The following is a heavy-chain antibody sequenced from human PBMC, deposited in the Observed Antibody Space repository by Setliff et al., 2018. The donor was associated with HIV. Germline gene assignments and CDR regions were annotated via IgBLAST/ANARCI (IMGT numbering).Heavy chain of an antibody. CDR3: ARDTRAYCSGGTCYPLYLDY. V-gene: IGHV1-3*01. CDR1: GYTFSNYA. D-gene: IGHD2-15*01. Sequence: GASVKVSCKASGYTFSNYAMHWVRQAPGQSLEWMGWINAANDNTEGSQKFQGRLTLTRDTSASIGYMELNSLGSEDTAIYYCARDTRAYCSGGTCYPLYLDYWGQGTLVTVSS. CDR2: INAANDNT. J-gene: IGHJ4*02.